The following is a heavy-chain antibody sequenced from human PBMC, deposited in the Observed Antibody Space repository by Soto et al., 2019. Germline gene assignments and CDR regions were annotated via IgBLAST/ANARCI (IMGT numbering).Heavy chain of an antibody. Sequence: ASVKVSCKVSGYTLTELSMHWVRQAPGKGLEWMGGFDPEDGETIYAQKFQGRVTMTEDTSTDTAYMELSSLRSEDTAVYYCARGDNWNYLSWFDPWGQGTLVTVSS. CDR3: ARGDNWNYLSWFDP. D-gene: IGHD1-7*01. V-gene: IGHV1-24*01. J-gene: IGHJ5*02. CDR2: FDPEDGET. CDR1: GYTLTELS.